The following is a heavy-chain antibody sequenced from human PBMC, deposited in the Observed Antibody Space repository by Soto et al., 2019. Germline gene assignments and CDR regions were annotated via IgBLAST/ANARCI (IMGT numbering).Heavy chain of an antibody. J-gene: IGHJ4*02. CDR2: ISSSGSTI. CDR3: AREKSPRGTMITRPY. Sequence: VGSLRLSCAASGFTFSDYYMSWIRQAPGKGLEWVPYISSSGSTIYYADSVKGRFTISRDNAKNSLYLQMNSLRAEDTAVYYCAREKSPRGTMITRPYWGQGTLVTVSS. D-gene: IGHD3-22*01. V-gene: IGHV3-11*01. CDR1: GFTFSDYY.